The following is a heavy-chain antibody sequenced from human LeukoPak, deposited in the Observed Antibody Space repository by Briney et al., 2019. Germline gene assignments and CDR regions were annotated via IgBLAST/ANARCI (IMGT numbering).Heavy chain of an antibody. D-gene: IGHD3-3*01. Sequence: GRSLRLSCAASGFTFSSYAMHWVRQAPGKGLEWVAVISYDGSNKYYADSVKGRFTISRDNSKNTLYLQMNSLRAEDTAVYYRARLLEWLSYYYFDYWGQGTLVTVSS. CDR3: ARLLEWLSYYYFDY. V-gene: IGHV3-30-3*01. J-gene: IGHJ4*02. CDR1: GFTFSSYA. CDR2: ISYDGSNK.